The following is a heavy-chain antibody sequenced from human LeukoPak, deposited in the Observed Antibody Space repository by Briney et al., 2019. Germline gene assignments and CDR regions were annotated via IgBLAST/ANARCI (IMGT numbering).Heavy chain of an antibody. D-gene: IGHD2-15*01. V-gene: IGHV1-69*04. J-gene: IGHJ6*02. Sequence: GASVKVSCTASGGTFSSYAISWVRQAPGQGLEWMGRIIPILGIANYAQKFQGRVTITADKSTSTAYMELSSLRSEDTAVYYCARDFGYCSGGSCPPYGMDVWGQGTTVTVSS. CDR3: ARDFGYCSGGSCPPYGMDV. CDR1: GGTFSSYA. CDR2: IIPILGIA.